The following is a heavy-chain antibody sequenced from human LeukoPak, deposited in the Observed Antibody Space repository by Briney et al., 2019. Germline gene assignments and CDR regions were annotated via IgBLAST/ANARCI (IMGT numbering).Heavy chain of an antibody. CDR1: GFTFSRYG. D-gene: IGHD3-9*01. J-gene: IGHJ4*02. CDR2: ISYDGSNK. V-gene: IGHV3-30*18. CDR3: AKDLTTYYYFDN. Sequence: GRSLRLSCAASGFTFSRYGMHWVRQAPGKGLEWVAVISYDGSNKYYADSVKGRFTISRDNSKSTLYLQLNSPRTEDTAVYYCAKDLTTYYYFDNWGQGTLVTVSS.